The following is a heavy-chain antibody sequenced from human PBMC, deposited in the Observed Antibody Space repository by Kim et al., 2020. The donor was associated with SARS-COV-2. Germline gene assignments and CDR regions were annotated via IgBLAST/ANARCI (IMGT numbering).Heavy chain of an antibody. V-gene: IGHV3-48*02. CDR2: ISSSSSTI. CDR1: GFTFSSYS. D-gene: IGHD1-26*01. Sequence: GGSLRLSCAASGFTFSSYSMNWVRQAPGKGLEWVSYISSSSSTIYYADSVKGRFTISRDNAKNSLYLQMNSLRDEDTAVYYCARDVHGSYYYYYYYMDVWGKGTTVTVSS. CDR3: ARDVHGSYYYYYYYMDV. J-gene: IGHJ6*03.